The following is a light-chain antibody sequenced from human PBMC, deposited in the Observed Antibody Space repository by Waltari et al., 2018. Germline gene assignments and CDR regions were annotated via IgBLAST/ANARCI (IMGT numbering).Light chain of an antibody. Sequence: DIVMTQSPDSLAVSLGERATINSKSSQSVLYSSNNKNYLTWYQQKPGQPPKLLIYWASARESGVPDRFSGSGSGTDFTLTISSLQAEDVAVYYCQQYYSDPPTFGQGTKLEIK. J-gene: IGKJ2*01. CDR1: QSVLYSSNNKNY. CDR2: WAS. V-gene: IGKV4-1*01. CDR3: QQYYSDPPT.